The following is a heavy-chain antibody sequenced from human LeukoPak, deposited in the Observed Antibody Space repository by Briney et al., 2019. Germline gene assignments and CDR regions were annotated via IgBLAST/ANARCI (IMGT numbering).Heavy chain of an antibody. J-gene: IGHJ4*02. D-gene: IGHD3-22*01. V-gene: IGHV3-49*03. CDR2: IRSKAYGGTP. Sequence: QAGRSLRLSCTAAGFTFGDFAMHWFRQAPGKGLEWVGFIRSKAYGGTPEYAASVKGRFTISRDDSKSIAYLQMDSLTTADTAVYYCGAIIFVITAPVDYWGQGTLVTVSS. CDR3: GAIIFVITAPVDY. CDR1: GFTFGDFA.